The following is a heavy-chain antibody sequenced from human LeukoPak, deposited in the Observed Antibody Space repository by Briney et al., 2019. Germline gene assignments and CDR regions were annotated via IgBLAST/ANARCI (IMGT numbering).Heavy chain of an antibody. V-gene: IGHV3-7*03. Sequence: GGSLRLSCAASGFTFSSYWMSWVRQAPGKGLEWVANIKQDGSEKYYVDSVKGRFTISRDKAKNSAYMELNSLRAEDTAVYYCARDSSCSWYLWFDPWGQGTLVTVSS. CDR1: GFTFSSYW. D-gene: IGHD6-13*01. J-gene: IGHJ5*02. CDR2: IKQDGSEK. CDR3: ARDSSCSWYLWFDP.